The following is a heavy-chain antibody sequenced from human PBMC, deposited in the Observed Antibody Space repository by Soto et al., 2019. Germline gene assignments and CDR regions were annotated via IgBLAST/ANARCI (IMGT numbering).Heavy chain of an antibody. V-gene: IGHV4-31*03. D-gene: IGHD6-19*01. CDR1: GGSISSGGYY. CDR3: ARDGPQYSSGWGKFDP. Sequence: QVQLQESGPGLVKPSQTLSLTCTVSGGSISSGGYYWSWIRQHPGKGLEWIGYIYYSGSTYYNPSLKRRVTISVDTSKNQFSLKLSSVTAADAAVYYCARDGPQYSSGWGKFDPWGQGTMVTVSS. J-gene: IGHJ5*02. CDR2: IYYSGST.